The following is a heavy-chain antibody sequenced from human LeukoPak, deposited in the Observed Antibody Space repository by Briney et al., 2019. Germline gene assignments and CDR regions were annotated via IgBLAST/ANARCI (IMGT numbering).Heavy chain of an antibody. D-gene: IGHD4-11*01. V-gene: IGHV3-21*06. Sequence: GGSLRLSCAASGFTYSSYSMNWVHQAPGKGLEWVSSISSSSSYIYYADSVKGRFTISRDNAKNLLYLQMNSLRAEDTAVYYCARALQYSGYLSGYWGQGTLVTVSS. CDR1: GFTYSSYS. J-gene: IGHJ4*02. CDR2: ISSSSSYI. CDR3: ARALQYSGYLSGY.